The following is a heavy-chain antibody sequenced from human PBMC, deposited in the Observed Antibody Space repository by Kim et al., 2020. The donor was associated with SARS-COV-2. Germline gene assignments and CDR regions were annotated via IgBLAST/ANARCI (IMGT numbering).Heavy chain of an antibody. Sequence: GASLKISCKGSGYSFTSYWIGWVRQMPGKGLEWMGIIYPGDSDTRYSPSFQGQVTISADKSISTAYLQWSSLKASDTAMYYCARIPSLNDLYNWFDPWGQGTLVTVSS. CDR2: IYPGDSDT. D-gene: IGHD1-1*01. J-gene: IGHJ5*02. V-gene: IGHV5-51*01. CDR3: ARIPSLNDLYNWFDP. CDR1: GYSFTSYW.